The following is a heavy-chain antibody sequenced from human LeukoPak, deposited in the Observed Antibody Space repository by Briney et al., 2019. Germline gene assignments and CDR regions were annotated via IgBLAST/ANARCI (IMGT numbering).Heavy chain of an antibody. D-gene: IGHD3-9*01. V-gene: IGHV3-21*01. Sequence: PGGSLRLSCAASGFTFSSYSMNWVRQAPGKGLEWVSSISSSSYIYYAGSVKGRFTISRDNAKNSLYLQMNSLRAEDTAVYYCARDMHYDILTGYSYYYGMDVWGQGTTVTVSS. CDR1: GFTFSSYS. CDR3: ARDMHYDILTGYSYYYGMDV. CDR2: ISSSSYI. J-gene: IGHJ6*02.